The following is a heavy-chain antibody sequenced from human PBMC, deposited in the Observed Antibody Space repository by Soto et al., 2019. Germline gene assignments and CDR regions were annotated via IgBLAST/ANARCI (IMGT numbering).Heavy chain of an antibody. V-gene: IGHV1-69*13. CDR3: ARGGGYCSGGSCPSIDYYYGMDV. J-gene: IGHJ6*02. CDR2: IIPIFGTA. D-gene: IGHD2-15*01. CDR1: GGTFSSYA. Sequence: SVKVSCKASGGTFSSYAISWVRQAPGQGLEWMGGIIPIFGTANYAQKFQGRVTITADESTSTAYMELSSLRSEDTAVYYCARGGGYCSGGSCPSIDYYYGMDVWGQGTTVTVSS.